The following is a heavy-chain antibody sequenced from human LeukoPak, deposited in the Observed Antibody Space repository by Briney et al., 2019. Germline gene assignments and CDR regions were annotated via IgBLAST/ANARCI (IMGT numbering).Heavy chain of an antibody. CDR2: ISYDGRKK. Sequence: GGSLRLSCEVSGFIFSNNGMHWVRQVPGKGLEWVAVISYDGRKKYYRDSVKGRFSISRDNSKKTLYLQMNSLRAEDTAVYYCAKDFYDFWSGNYGDDYYYGMDVWGQGTTVTVS. D-gene: IGHD3-3*01. V-gene: IGHV3-30*18. J-gene: IGHJ6*02. CDR3: AKDFYDFWSGNYGDDYYYGMDV. CDR1: GFIFSNNG.